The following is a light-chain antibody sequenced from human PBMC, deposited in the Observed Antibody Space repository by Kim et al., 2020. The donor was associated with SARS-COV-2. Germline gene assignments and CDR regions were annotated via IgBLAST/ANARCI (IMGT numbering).Light chain of an antibody. J-gene: IGLJ1*01. Sequence: ALGQTVRITCQGDSLRSYYASWYQQKPGQAPELVIYGKNNRPSGIPDRFSGSSSGNTASLTITGAQAEDEADYYCNSRDSSGNTYVFGTGTKVTVL. CDR1: SLRSYY. CDR2: GKN. CDR3: NSRDSSGNTYV. V-gene: IGLV3-19*01.